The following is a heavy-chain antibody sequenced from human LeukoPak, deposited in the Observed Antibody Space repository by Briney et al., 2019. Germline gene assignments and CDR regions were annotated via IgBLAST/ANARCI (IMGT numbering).Heavy chain of an antibody. Sequence: PGGSLRLSCAASGFTFRRYTMHWVRQAPGKGLEWVAVILYDDVNKYYADSVKGRFTISRDNSKNTLYLQMNTLRAEDTAVYYCARDGFNLDYWGQGTLVTVSS. CDR2: ILYDDVNK. CDR3: ARDGFNLDY. J-gene: IGHJ4*02. CDR1: GFTFRRYT. V-gene: IGHV3-30*01. D-gene: IGHD1-14*01.